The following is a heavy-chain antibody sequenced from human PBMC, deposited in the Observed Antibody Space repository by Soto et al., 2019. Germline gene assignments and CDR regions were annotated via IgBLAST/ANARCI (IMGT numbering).Heavy chain of an antibody. D-gene: IGHD3-22*01. CDR2: IYHSGST. CDR1: GGSISSYS. V-gene: IGHV4-30-2*01. CDR3: AREDYYYDSSGYYYTWFDP. Sequence: PSETLSLTCTVSGGSISSYSWSWIRQPPGKVPEWIGYIYHSGSTYYNPSLKSRVTMSVDRSKNQFSLKLSSVTAADTAVYYCAREDYYYDSSGYYYTWFDPWGQGTLVTVSS. J-gene: IGHJ5*02.